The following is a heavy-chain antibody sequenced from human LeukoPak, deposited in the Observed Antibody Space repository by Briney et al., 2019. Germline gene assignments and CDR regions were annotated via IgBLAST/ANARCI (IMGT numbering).Heavy chain of an antibody. CDR2: IIPIFGIA. J-gene: IGHJ5*02. CDR1: GGTFSSYA. D-gene: IGHD6-13*01. V-gene: IGHV1-69*04. CDR3: ARRAADDYNWFVP. Sequence: ASVKVSCKASGGTFSSYAISWVRQAPGHGLEWMGRIIPIFGIANYAQKFQGRVTITADKSTSTAYMELSSLRSEDTAVYYCARRAADDYNWFVPWGQGTLVTVSS.